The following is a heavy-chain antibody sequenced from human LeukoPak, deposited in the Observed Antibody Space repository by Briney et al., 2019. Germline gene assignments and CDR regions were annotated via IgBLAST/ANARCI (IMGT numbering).Heavy chain of an antibody. J-gene: IGHJ4*02. CDR3: AGAVYGDSLYYFDY. CDR1: GYTFTGYY. CDR2: INPNSGGT. Sequence: ASVKASCKASGYTFTGYYMHWVRQAPGQGLEWMGWINPNSGGTNYAQKFQGRVTMTRDTSISTAYMELSRLRSDDTAVYHCAGAVYGDSLYYFDYWGQGTLVTVSS. D-gene: IGHD4-17*01. V-gene: IGHV1-2*02.